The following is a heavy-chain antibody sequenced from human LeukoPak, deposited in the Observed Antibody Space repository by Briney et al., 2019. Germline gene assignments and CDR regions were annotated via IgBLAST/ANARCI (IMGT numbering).Heavy chain of an antibody. CDR2: IYPGDSDT. Sequence: GESLKISCKGSGCSFTSYWIGWVRQMPGKGLEWMGIIYPGDSDTRYSPSFQGQVTISADKSISTAYLQWSSLKASDTAMYYCAIPAGDYYDSSGYYYRPNHDAFDIWGQGTMVTVSS. CDR3: AIPAGDYYDSSGYYYRPNHDAFDI. V-gene: IGHV5-51*01. D-gene: IGHD3-22*01. J-gene: IGHJ3*02. CDR1: GCSFTSYW.